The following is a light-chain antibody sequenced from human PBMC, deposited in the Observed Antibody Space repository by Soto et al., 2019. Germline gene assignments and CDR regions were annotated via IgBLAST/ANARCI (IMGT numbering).Light chain of an antibody. J-gene: IGKJ1*01. Sequence: EIVLTQSPGTLSLSPVDRATLSCRASQSVSRSYLGWYQQKPGQAPRLLMYGASIRAAGVPDRFSGSGSGTEFTLTISGLEPEDFTVYYCHHYETFGQGTKVDIK. CDR1: QSVSRSY. V-gene: IGKV3-20*01. CDR3: HHYET. CDR2: GAS.